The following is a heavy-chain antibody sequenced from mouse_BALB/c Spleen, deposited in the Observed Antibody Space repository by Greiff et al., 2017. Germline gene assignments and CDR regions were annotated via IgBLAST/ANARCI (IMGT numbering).Heavy chain of an antibody. D-gene: IGHD2-4*01. V-gene: IGHV5-17*02. J-gene: IGHJ2*01. CDR1: GFTFSSFG. CDR3: ARCGITTGYYFDY. Sequence: DVMLVESGGGLVQPGGSRKLSCAASGFTFSSFGMHWVRQAPEKGLEWVAYISSGSSTIYYADTVKGRFTISRDNPKNTLFLQMTSLRSEDTAMYYCARCGITTGYYFDYWGQGTTLTVSS. CDR2: ISSGSSTI.